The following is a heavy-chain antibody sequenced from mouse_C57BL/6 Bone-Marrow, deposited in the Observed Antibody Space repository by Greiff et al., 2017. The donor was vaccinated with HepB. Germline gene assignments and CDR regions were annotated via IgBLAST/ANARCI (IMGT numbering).Heavy chain of an antibody. J-gene: IGHJ4*01. CDR3: ARKGYSLNYDYAMDY. V-gene: IGHV5-4*03. Sequence: EVNVVESGGGLVKPGGSLKLSCAASGFTFSSYAMSWVRQTPEKRLEWVATISDGGSYTYYPDNVKGRFTISRDNAKNNLYLQMSHLKSEDTAMYYCARKGYSLNYDYAMDYSSQGTSVTVSS. CDR1: GFTFSSYA. D-gene: IGHD6-2*01. CDR2: ISDGGSYT.